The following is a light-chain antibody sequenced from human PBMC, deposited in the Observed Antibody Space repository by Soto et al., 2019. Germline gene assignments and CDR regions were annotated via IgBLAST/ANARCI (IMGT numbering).Light chain of an antibody. Sequence: SALTQPPSASGTPGQSVTIPCTGTSSDVGDYNYVSWYQQHPGKAPKLMIYEVSRRPSGVPDRFSGSKSGNTASLTVSGLQAEDEADYYCSSNAGSNNLVFGGGTKV. CDR2: EVS. J-gene: IGLJ2*01. CDR3: SSNAGSNNLV. V-gene: IGLV2-8*01. CDR1: SSDVGDYNY.